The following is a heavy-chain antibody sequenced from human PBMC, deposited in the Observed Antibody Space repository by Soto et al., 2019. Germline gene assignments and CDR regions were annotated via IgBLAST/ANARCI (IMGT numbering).Heavy chain of an antibody. J-gene: IGHJ4*02. CDR1: GFTFSNFW. CDR3: AKVRGGYDVVDY. CDR2: IKRDGSEK. Sequence: PGGSLRLSCAASGFTFSNFWMSWVRQAPGKGLEWVANIKRDGSEKNYVDSVKGRFTISRDNAKNSLYLQMNSLRAEDTAMYYCAKVRGGYDVVDYWGQGT. D-gene: IGHD5-12*01. V-gene: IGHV3-7*05.